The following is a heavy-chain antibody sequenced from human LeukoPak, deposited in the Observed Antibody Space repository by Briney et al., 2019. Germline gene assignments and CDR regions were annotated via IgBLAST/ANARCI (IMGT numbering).Heavy chain of an antibody. CDR2: IYHTGST. Sequence: SGTLSLTCTVSGGSISGFYWSWIRQPPGKGLEWIGYIYHTGSTYYNPSLKSRVTISVDTSKNQFSLKLSSVTAADTAVYYCARDEVAYYYGSGSYYFTIFDYWGQGALVTVSS. CDR1: GGSISGFY. D-gene: IGHD3-10*01. J-gene: IGHJ4*02. CDR3: ARDEVAYYYGSGSYYFTIFDY. V-gene: IGHV4-59*12.